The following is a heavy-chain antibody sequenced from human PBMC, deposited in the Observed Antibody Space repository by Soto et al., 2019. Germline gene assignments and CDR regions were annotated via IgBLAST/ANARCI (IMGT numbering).Heavy chain of an antibody. D-gene: IGHD3-10*01. V-gene: IGHV1-18*01. J-gene: IGHJ6*02. CDR1: GYSFRSYG. CDR2: ISGYNGNT. Sequence: QVQLVQSGAEVKQPGASVKVSCKASGYSFRSYGISWVRQAPGQGLEWLAWISGYNGNTKYAQKVQGRVTMTKDASTGTAYMELTSLRADDTAVYYCARGSIFGADESPKYYYGLDVWGQGTTVTVSS. CDR3: ARGSIFGADESPKYYYGLDV.